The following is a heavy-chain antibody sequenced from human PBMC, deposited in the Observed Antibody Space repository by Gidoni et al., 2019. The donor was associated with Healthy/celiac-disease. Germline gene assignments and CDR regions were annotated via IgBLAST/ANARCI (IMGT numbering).Heavy chain of an antibody. CDR2: T. CDR3: ARGQTYYDILTGSDYYYYGMDV. Sequence: TNYNPSLKSRVTISVDTSKNQFSLKLSSVTAADTAVYYCARGQTYYDILTGSDYYYYGMDVWGQGTTVTVSS. V-gene: IGHV4-61*02. D-gene: IGHD3-9*01. J-gene: IGHJ6*02.